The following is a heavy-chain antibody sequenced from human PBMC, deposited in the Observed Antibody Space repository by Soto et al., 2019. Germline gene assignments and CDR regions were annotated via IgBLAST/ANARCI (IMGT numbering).Heavy chain of an antibody. Sequence: EVQLVESGGGLVQPGRSLRLSCAASGFTFDAYAMHWVRQAPGKGLEWVSGISWNSGSIGYADSVKGRFTISRDNAKNSLYLQMNSLRAEDTALYYCAIAGKLVSCCFDLWGRGTLGTVSS. CDR3: AIAGKLVSCCFDL. CDR2: ISWNSGSI. CDR1: GFTFDAYA. V-gene: IGHV3-9*01. J-gene: IGHJ2*01. D-gene: IGHD2-15*01.